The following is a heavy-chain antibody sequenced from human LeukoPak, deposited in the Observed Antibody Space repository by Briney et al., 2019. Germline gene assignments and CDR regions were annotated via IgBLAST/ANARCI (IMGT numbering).Heavy chain of an antibody. Sequence: SETLSLTCTVSGGSISSGSYHWSWIRQPAGKGLEWIGRIYTSGSTNYNPSLKSRVTISVDTSKNQFSLKLSSVTAADTAVYYCARGYSSSWG. CDR3: ARGYSSS. V-gene: IGHV4-61*02. CDR1: GGSISSGSYH. CDR2: IYTSGST. D-gene: IGHD6-13*01. J-gene: IGHJ6*01.